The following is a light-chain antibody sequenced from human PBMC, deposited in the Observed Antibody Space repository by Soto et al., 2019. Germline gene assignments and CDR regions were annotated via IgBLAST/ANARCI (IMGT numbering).Light chain of an antibody. J-gene: IGLJ3*02. CDR2: EVS. Sequence: QSALTQPASVSGSPGQSITISCTGTSSDVGGYKYVSWYQKYPGKAPKLIIYEVSNRPSGVSNRFSGSKSGNTASLTISGLQAEDEADYYCSSYTSTTPWVFGGGTKLTVL. CDR1: SSDVGGYKY. V-gene: IGLV2-14*01. CDR3: SSYTSTTPWV.